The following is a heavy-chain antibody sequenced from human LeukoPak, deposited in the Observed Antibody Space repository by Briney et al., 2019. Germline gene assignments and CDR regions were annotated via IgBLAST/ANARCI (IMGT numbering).Heavy chain of an antibody. Sequence: PSETLSLTCAVYGGSFSGYYWSWIRQPPGKGLEWIGEINHSGSTNYNPSLKSRVTISVDTSKNQFSLKLSSVTAADTAVYYCPRVGLGSGSYYWGQGTLVTVSS. CDR1: GGSFSGYY. CDR2: INHSGST. V-gene: IGHV4-34*01. CDR3: PRVGLGSGSYY. J-gene: IGHJ4*02. D-gene: IGHD3-10*01.